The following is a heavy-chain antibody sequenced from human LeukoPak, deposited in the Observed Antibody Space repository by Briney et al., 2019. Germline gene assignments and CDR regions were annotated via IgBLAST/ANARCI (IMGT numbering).Heavy chain of an antibody. Sequence: GGSLRLSCAASGFTFSDYSMNWVRQAPGRGLEWVSSIGGVGSYIYYADSVKGRFTISRDNAKNALYLQMNNLRAEDTAVYYCVRDLDWGQGTLVTVSS. J-gene: IGHJ4*02. CDR3: VRDLD. CDR1: GFTFSDYS. CDR2: IGGVGSYI. V-gene: IGHV3-21*01.